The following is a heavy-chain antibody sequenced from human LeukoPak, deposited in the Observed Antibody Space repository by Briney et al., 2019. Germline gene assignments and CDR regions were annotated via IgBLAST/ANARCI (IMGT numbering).Heavy chain of an antibody. Sequence: PSETLSLTCAVYGGSFSGYYWTWIRLPPGRGLEWIGEMNHSGSANYNPSLKSRVTISVDTPKNQCSLRLSSVTAADTAVYYCALRAAADPYFDSWGQGTLVTVSS. CDR2: MNHSGSA. J-gene: IGHJ4*02. D-gene: IGHD6-13*01. CDR1: GGSFSGYY. V-gene: IGHV4-34*01. CDR3: ALRAAADPYFDS.